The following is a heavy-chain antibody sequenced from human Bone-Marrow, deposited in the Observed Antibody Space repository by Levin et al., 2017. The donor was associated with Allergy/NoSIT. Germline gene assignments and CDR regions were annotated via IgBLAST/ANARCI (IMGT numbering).Heavy chain of an antibody. J-gene: IGHJ6*02. CDR3: ARSNGGTTPIYYYYPMDV. Sequence: SGTLSLTCAVSGGSISSYYWSWIRQPPGKGLEWIGYVFQSGTANYNPSLESRVTISVDALQNHFSLNLSSVTEADTAVYYCARSNGGTTPIYYYYPMDVWGQGTTVIVSS. V-gene: IGHV4-59*01. CDR1: GGSISSYY. D-gene: IGHD4-23*01. CDR2: VFQSGTA.